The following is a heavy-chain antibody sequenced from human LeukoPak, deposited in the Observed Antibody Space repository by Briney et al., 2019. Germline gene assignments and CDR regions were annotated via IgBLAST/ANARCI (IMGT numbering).Heavy chain of an antibody. V-gene: IGHV4-39*01. CDR2: IYYSGST. J-gene: IGHJ4*02. CDR3: ARGRGMTTIDY. D-gene: IGHD4-17*01. Sequence: SETLSLTCTVSGGSISSSSYYWGWIRQPPGKGLEWIGSIYYSGSTYYNPSLKSRVTISVDTSKNQFSLKLSSVTAADTAVYYCARGRGMTTIDYWGQGTLVTVSS. CDR1: GGSISSSSYY.